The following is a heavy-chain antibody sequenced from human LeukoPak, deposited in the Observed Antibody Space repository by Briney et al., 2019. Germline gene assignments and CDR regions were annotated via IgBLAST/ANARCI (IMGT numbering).Heavy chain of an antibody. CDR1: GFTFSSYA. D-gene: IGHD2-15*01. J-gene: IGHJ4*02. CDR3: AREVLYSLDY. V-gene: IGHV3-30-3*01. CDR2: ISYDGSNK. Sequence: GRSLRLSCAASGFTFSSYAMHWVRQAPGKGLEWVAVISYDGSNKYYADSVKGRFTISRDNSKNTLYLQMNSLRAEDTAVYYCAREVLYSLDYWGQGTLVTVSS.